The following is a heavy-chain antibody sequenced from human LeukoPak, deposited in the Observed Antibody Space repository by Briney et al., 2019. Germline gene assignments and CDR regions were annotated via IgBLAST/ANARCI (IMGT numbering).Heavy chain of an antibody. CDR2: ISSFNGNT. CDR3: ARINGGARYFDWLDF. CDR1: GYIYRDYG. J-gene: IGHJ4*02. Sequence: ASVKVSCKASGYIYRDYGISWVRQAPGQGLEWIGWISSFNGNTNFAEKFQGRVTMTTDKSTTTAYMILRNLKSDDTAVYYCARINGGARYFDWLDFWGQGSLITVSS. V-gene: IGHV1-18*01. D-gene: IGHD3-9*01.